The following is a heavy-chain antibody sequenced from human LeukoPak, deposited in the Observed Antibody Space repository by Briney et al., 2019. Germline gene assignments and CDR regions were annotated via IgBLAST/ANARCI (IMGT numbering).Heavy chain of an antibody. Sequence: GGSLRLSCAASDFSFATYGMGWVRQAPGRGLEWVSSVSGGDPTTYYADSVKGRFTISRDNSKNTVYVQMNSLRAEDTAIYYCAKHSHDGSAPYYEVQLDYWGQGTLVTVSS. CDR1: DFSFATYG. CDR2: VSGGDPTT. J-gene: IGHJ4*02. D-gene: IGHD3-22*01. CDR3: AKHSHDGSAPYYEVQLDY. V-gene: IGHV3-23*01.